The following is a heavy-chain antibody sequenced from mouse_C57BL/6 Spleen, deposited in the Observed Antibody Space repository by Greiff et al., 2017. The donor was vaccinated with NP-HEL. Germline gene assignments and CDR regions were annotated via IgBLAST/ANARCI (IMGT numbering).Heavy chain of an antibody. Sequence: QVQLKQPGAELVMPGASVKLSCKASGYTFTSYWMHWVKQRPGQGLEWIGEIDPSDSYTNYNQKFKGKSTLTVDKSSSPAYMQLSSLTSEDSAVYYCARAHYYGSSSYFDYWGQGTTLTVSS. CDR3: ARAHYYGSSSYFDY. V-gene: IGHV1-69*01. J-gene: IGHJ2*01. D-gene: IGHD1-1*01. CDR1: GYTFTSYW. CDR2: IDPSDSYT.